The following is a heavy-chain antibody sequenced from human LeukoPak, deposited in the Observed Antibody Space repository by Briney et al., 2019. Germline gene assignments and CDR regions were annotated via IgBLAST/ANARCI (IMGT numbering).Heavy chain of an antibody. CDR2: IYYSGST. D-gene: IGHD3-22*01. J-gene: IGHJ4*02. CDR3: ASPSPPDRDYYDSSGYYTYFDY. CDR1: GGSISSSSYY. Sequence: SETLSLTCTVSGGSISSSSYYWGWIRQPPGKGLEWIGGIYYSGSTYYNPSLKSRVTISVDTSKNQFSLKLSSVTAADTAVYYCASPSPPDRDYYDSSGYYTYFDYWGQGTLVTVSS. V-gene: IGHV4-39*07.